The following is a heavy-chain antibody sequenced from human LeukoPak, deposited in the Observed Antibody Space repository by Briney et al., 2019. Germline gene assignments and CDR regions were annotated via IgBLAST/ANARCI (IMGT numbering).Heavy chain of an antibody. CDR1: VGPFSGYY. Sequence: SETLSLTCAVYVGPFSGYYWNWIRQPPGKGLEWIGEMNHSGSTNYNPSLKSRVTISVDTSKKQFSLKLSSVTAADTAVYYCARVSGSPSRSDFDYWGQGNLVTVSP. J-gene: IGHJ4*02. V-gene: IGHV4-34*01. CDR3: ARVSGSPSRSDFDY. D-gene: IGHD2-2*01. CDR2: MNHSGST.